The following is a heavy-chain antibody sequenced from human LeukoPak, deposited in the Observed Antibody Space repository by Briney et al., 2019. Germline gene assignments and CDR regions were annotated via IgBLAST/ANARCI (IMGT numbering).Heavy chain of an antibody. CDR3: AGRKGHDAFDI. V-gene: IGHV3-30*03. J-gene: IGHJ3*02. Sequence: GGSLRLSCAASGFTFSSYGMHWVRQAPGKGLEWVAVISCDGSNKYYADSVKGRFTISRDNSKNTLYLQMNSLRAEDTAVYYCAGRKGHDAFDIWGQGTMVTVSS. CDR2: ISCDGSNK. CDR1: GFTFSSYG.